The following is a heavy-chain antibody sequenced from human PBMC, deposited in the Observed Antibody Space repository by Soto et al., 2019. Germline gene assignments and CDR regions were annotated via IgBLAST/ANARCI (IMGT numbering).Heavy chain of an antibody. J-gene: IGHJ3*02. D-gene: IGHD2-15*01. CDR3: ARHSATVRDLNCSGGSCYAHDAFDI. Sequence: QLQLQESGPGLVKPSETLSLTCTVSGGSISSSSYYWGWIRQPPGKGLEWIGSIYYSGSTYYNPSLKSRVTISVDTSKNQFSLKLSCVTAADTAVYYCARHSATVRDLNCSGGSCYAHDAFDIWGPGTMVTVSS. CDR1: GGSISSSSYY. V-gene: IGHV4-39*01. CDR2: IYYSGST.